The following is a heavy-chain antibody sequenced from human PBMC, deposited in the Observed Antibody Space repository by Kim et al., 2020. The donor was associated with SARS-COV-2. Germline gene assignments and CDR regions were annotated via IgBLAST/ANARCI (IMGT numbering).Heavy chain of an antibody. CDR2: IYYNGDT. CDR3: ARHGKGGVPYDALFDH. Sequence: SETLSLTCTVSGGSISPYYWSWIRQPPGKGLEWIGEIYYNGDTKYNPSLKSRATISLDTSKNQFSLNLHSVTAADTALYYCARHGKGGVPYDALFDHWG. D-gene: IGHD3-22*01. J-gene: IGHJ4*01. V-gene: IGHV4-59*12. CDR1: GGSISPYY.